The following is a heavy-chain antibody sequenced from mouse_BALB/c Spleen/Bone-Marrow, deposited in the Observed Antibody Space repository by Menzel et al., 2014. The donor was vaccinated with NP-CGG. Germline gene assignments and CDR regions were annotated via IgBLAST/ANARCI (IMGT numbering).Heavy chain of an antibody. Sequence: DVKLQESGGGLVQPGGSLKLSCAASGFDFSRYWMSWVRQAPGKGLEWIGEINPDSSTINYTPSLKDKFIISRDNAKNTLYLQMSKVRSEDTALYYCARLGNYGRFAYWGQGTLVTVSA. CDR3: ARLGNYGRFAY. J-gene: IGHJ3*01. V-gene: IGHV4-1*02. CDR2: INPDSSTI. D-gene: IGHD2-1*01. CDR1: GFDFSRYW.